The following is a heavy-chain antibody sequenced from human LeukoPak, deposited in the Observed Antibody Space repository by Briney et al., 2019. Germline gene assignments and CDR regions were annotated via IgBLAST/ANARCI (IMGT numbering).Heavy chain of an antibody. D-gene: IGHD1-26*01. CDR3: ASRDGWSGSHHGFDP. V-gene: IGHV4-34*01. J-gene: IGHJ5*02. CDR2: INHSGST. CDR1: GGSFSGYY. Sequence: SETLSLTCAVYGGSFSGYYWSWIRQPPGRGLEWIGEINHSGSTNYNPSLKSRVTISVDTSKNQFSLKLSSVTAADTAVYYCASRDGWSGSHHGFDPWGQGTLVTVSS.